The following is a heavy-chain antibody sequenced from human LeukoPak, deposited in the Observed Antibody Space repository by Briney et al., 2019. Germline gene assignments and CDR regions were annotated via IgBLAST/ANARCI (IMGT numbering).Heavy chain of an antibody. D-gene: IGHD2-2*01. J-gene: IGHJ4*02. CDR3: ARAGYCSSTSCIRFDY. Sequence: SVEVSCKASGGTFSSYAISWVRQTPGQGLEWMGRIIPILGIANYAQKFQGRVTITADKSTSTAYMELSSLRSEDTAVYCCARAGYCSSTSCIRFDYWGQGTLVTVSS. CDR2: IIPILGIA. CDR1: GGTFSSYA. V-gene: IGHV1-69*04.